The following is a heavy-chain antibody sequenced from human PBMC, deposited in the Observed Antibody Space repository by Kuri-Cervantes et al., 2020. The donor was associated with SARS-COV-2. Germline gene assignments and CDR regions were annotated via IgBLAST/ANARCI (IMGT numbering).Heavy chain of an antibody. CDR1: GGSINDHY. CDR3: ARFWEGYCISTSCYTPRGFDY. CDR2: IYYTGNT. J-gene: IGHJ4*02. D-gene: IGHD2-2*02. V-gene: IGHV4-59*11. Sequence: GSLRLSCVVFGGSINDHYWTWIRQPPGKGLEWIGYIYYTGNTNFNPSLKSRVTISVDTSKSHFSLKLSSVTAADTAVYYCARFWEGYCISTSCYTPRGFDYWGQGTLVTVSS.